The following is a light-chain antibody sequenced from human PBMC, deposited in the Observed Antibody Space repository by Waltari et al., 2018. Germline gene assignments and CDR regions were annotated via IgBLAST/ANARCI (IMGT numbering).Light chain of an antibody. CDR1: QDISNH. CDR2: LAS. J-gene: IGKJ1*01. CDR3: QHYHSFPWT. V-gene: IGKV1-16*01. Sequence: DIQMTQSPSSLSASVGDRVTITCRASQDISNHLAWFQQKPGKAPKYLIYLASTLQTGVPSRFSGSGSGTDFTLTISSLQPEDVATYYCQHYHSFPWTFGRGTKVEIK.